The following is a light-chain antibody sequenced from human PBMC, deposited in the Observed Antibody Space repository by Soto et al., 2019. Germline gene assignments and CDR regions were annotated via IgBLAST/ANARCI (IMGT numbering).Light chain of an antibody. CDR3: QQYNNWPLYT. V-gene: IGKV3-15*01. J-gene: IGKJ2*01. Sequence: EIVMTQSPATLSVSPGERATLSCRASQSVSSNLAWYQQKPGQAPRLLIYGASTRATGIPARFSGSGSGTECTLTISSLQAEDFAFYYCQQYNNWPLYTCGQWTKLEIK. CDR2: GAS. CDR1: QSVSSN.